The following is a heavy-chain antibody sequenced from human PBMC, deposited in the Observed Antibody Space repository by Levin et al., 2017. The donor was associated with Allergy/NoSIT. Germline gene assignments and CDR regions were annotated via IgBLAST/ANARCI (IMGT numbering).Heavy chain of an antibody. V-gene: IGHV3-23*01. J-gene: IGHJ4*02. CDR2: ISGSGGST. D-gene: IGHD3-10*01. CDR3: AKSFGSGSSYDY. CDR1: GFTFSSYA. Sequence: GESLKISCAASGFTFSSYAMTWVRQAPGKGLEWVSGISGSGGSTYYADSVKGRFTITRDISKNTLYLQMNRLRADDTADYYCAKSFGSGSSYDYWGQGTLVTVSS.